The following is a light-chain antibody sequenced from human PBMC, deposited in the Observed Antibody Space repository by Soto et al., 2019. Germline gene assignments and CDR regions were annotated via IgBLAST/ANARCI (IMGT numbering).Light chain of an antibody. CDR2: AAS. J-gene: IGKJ2*02. V-gene: IGKV1-39*01. Sequence: DIQMTQPPSSLSASVGDRVTITCRASQSISSFLNWYQQKPGKAPKPLIYAASSLQSGVPARFSGSGSGIDFTLAVSSLQPEDFATYHCQQSDSVPCILGQGTKLEIK. CDR1: QSISSF. CDR3: QQSDSVPCI.